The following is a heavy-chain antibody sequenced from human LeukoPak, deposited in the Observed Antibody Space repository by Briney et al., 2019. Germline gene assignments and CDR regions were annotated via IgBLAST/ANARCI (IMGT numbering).Heavy chain of an antibody. V-gene: IGHV3-23*01. J-gene: IGHJ4*02. D-gene: IGHD3-10*01. CDR1: GFTFSNHG. Sequence: GGSLRLSCAASGFTFSNHGMNWVRQAPGKGLEWVSGISPSGDITYYADSVKGRFTISRDNSKNTLYLQMNSLRAEDTAVYYCARVTYGSGTYGAFDYWGQGTLVTVSS. CDR2: ISPSGDIT. CDR3: ARVTYGSGTYGAFDY.